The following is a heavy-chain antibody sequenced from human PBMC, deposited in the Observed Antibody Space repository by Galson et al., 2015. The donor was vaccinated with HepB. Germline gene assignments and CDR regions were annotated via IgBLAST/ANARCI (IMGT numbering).Heavy chain of an antibody. J-gene: IGHJ5*02. D-gene: IGHD6-13*01. Sequence: SETPSLPRTVAGGSLKRVSFFLGWVPQSPGRGTGWVGKIYSNGKNYFNPSFKSRVPHSVDTTKKQSPLKLTSVTAADTAVYYCARRAGPGQNWLDPWGQGALVTVSS. CDR1: GGSLKRVSFF. CDR3: ARRAGPGQNWLDP. V-gene: IGHV4-39*01. CDR2: IYSNGKN.